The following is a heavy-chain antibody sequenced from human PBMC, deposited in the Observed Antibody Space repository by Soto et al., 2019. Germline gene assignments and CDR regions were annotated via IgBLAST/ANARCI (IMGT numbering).Heavy chain of an antibody. J-gene: IGHJ4*02. Sequence: PGGSLRLSCAASGFTFSSYGMHWVRQAPGKGLEWVAVISYDGSNKYYADSVKGRFTISRDNSKNTLYLQMNSLRAEDTFVYYCAKSDITMVRGVIDYWGQGTLVTVSS. CDR2: ISYDGSNK. D-gene: IGHD3-10*01. V-gene: IGHV3-30*18. CDR1: GFTFSSYG. CDR3: AKSDITMVRGVIDY.